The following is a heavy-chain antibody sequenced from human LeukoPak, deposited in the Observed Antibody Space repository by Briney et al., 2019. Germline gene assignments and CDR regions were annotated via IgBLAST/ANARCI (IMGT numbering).Heavy chain of an antibody. CDR2: INHSGST. J-gene: IGHJ4*02. D-gene: IGHD3-10*01. V-gene: IGHV4-34*01. Sequence: PSETLSLTCAVYGGSFSGYYWSWIRQPPGKVLEWGGEINHSGSTNYNPSLKSRVTISVDTSKNQISLKLSSVTAADTAVYYCARDRGTGDFDYWGQGTLVTVSS. CDR3: ARDRGTGDFDY. CDR1: GGSFSGYY.